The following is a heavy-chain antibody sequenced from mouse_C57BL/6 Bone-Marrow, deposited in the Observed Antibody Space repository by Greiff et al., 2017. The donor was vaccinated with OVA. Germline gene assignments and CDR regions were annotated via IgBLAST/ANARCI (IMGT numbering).Heavy chain of an antibody. D-gene: IGHD1-1*01. CDR2: IRNKPNGSTT. Sequence: EVKLMESGGGLVQPGDSLSLSCAASGFTFTNYYMSWVRQPPGKALEWLAFIRNKPNGSTTEYSASVKGRFTISRDNSQSIRYLQMNALRAEDSATYYCARYKGRVAVDYFDYWGQGTALTVSS. V-gene: IGHV7-3*01. CDR3: ARYKGRVAVDYFDY. CDR1: GFTFTNYY. J-gene: IGHJ2*01.